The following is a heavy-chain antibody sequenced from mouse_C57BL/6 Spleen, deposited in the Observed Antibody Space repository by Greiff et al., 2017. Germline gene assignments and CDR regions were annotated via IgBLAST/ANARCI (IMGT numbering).Heavy chain of an antibody. CDR3: GIIGYYGSCPLDD. Sequence: VQLMESGAELVKPGASVKMSCKASGYTFTTSPIEWMKQNHGKSLEWIGNFHPYNDDTKYNEKFKGKATLTVEKSSSTVYLELSRLTSDDSAVYYCGIIGYYGSCPLDDWGQGTTLTVSS. CDR1: GYTFTTSP. V-gene: IGHV1-47*01. CDR2: FHPYNDDT. D-gene: IGHD1-1*01. J-gene: IGHJ2*01.